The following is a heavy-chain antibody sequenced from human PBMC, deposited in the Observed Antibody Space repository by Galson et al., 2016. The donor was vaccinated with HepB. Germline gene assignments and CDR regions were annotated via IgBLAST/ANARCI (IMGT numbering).Heavy chain of an antibody. J-gene: IGHJ6*02. D-gene: IGHD6-19*01. Sequence: SLRLSCAASRFTVSSNYMSWVRQAPGKGLEWVSVFYSGDTTYYADSVTGRFTISRDNSKNTLYLQMNSLRVEDQAVYYCAKMRVYTSGRLIHGMDVCGQGTTVTVAS. CDR3: AKMRVYTSGRLIHGMDV. V-gene: IGHV3-53*01. CDR1: RFTVSSNY. CDR2: FYSGDTT.